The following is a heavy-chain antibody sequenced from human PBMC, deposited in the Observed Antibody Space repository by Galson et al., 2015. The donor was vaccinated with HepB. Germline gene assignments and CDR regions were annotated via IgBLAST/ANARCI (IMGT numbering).Heavy chain of an antibody. CDR2: IIPILGTA. CDR1: GGTFSTLS. V-gene: IGHV1-69*13. J-gene: IGHJ6*02. Sequence: SVKVSCKASGGTFSTLSISWVRLAPGQGVEWMGGIIPILGTATYAQKFQDRVTITADESASTAYMEISGLRSEDTAVFYCARGGFELYNHYGMDVWGQGTTVTVPS. CDR3: ARGGFELYNHYGMDV. D-gene: IGHD3-10*01.